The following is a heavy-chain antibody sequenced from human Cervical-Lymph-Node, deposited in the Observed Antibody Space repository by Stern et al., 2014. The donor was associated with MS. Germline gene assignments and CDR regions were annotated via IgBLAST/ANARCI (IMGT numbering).Heavy chain of an antibody. J-gene: IGHJ3*02. V-gene: IGHV4-61*01. CDR1: GGSVNSGIYH. CDR3: ASAAGPLDGFDI. CDR2: IYSSGST. Sequence: QLQLQESGPGLVKPSETLSLTCTVSGGSVNSGIYHWRWIRQPPGKGLEWIGYIYSSGSTNYNPSLKSRVTISVDTSKNQFSLKLSSVTAADTAVYYCASAAGPLDGFDIWGQGTMVTVSS.